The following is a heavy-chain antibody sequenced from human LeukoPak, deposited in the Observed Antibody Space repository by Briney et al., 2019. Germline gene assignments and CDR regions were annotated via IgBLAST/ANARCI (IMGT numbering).Heavy chain of an antibody. J-gene: IGHJ4*02. D-gene: IGHD5-24*01. CDR3: ARHRRDGYNRPLDY. V-gene: IGHV4-34*01. CDR2: INHSGST. CDR1: GGSFSGYY. Sequence: MPSETLSLTCAVYGGSFSGYYWSWIRQPPGKGLEWIGEINHSGSTNYNPSLKSRVTISVDTSKNQFSLKLSSVTAADTAVYYCARHRRDGYNRPLDYWGQGTLVTVSS.